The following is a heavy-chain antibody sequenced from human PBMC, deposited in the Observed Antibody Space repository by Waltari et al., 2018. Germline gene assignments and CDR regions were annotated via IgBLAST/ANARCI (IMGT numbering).Heavy chain of an antibody. D-gene: IGHD6-13*01. Sequence: QVQLVQSGAEVKKPGASVKVSCKASGYTFTSYDINWVRQATGQGLEWMGWMNPNSGNTGYAQKFQGRVTITRNTSISTAYMELSSLRSEDTAVYYCARGGEQQLATYYYGMDVWGQGTTVTVSS. V-gene: IGHV1-8*03. CDR2: MNPNSGNT. J-gene: IGHJ6*02. CDR1: GYTFTSYD. CDR3: ARGGEQQLATYYYGMDV.